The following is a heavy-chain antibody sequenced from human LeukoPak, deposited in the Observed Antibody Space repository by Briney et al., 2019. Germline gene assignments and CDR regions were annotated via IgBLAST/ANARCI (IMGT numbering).Heavy chain of an antibody. D-gene: IGHD6-13*01. CDR3: ARAAYSSSWYRFGYYYYYMDV. V-gene: IGHV4-39*07. CDR1: GGSISSSSSY. J-gene: IGHJ6*03. Sequence: SETLSLTCSVSGGSISSSSSYWGWIRQPPGKGLEWIGSIYYSGSSFDNPALKSRVTISVDTSKNQFSLKLSSVTAADTAVYYCARAAYSSSWYRFGYYYYYMDVWGKGTTVTVSS. CDR2: IYYSGSS.